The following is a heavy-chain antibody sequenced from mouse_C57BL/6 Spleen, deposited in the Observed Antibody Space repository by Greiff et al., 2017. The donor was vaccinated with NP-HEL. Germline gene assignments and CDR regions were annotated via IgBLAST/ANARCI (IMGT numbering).Heavy chain of an antibody. CDR3: ERDYKGALDD. D-gene: IGHD1-3*01. V-gene: IGHV5-6*01. CDR1: GFTFSSYG. J-gene: IGHJ4*01. Sequence: EVMLVESGGDLVKPGGSLKLSCAASGFTFSSYGMSWVRQTPDKRLEWVATISSGGSYTYYPDSVKGRFTISRDNAKNTLYLQMSSLKSEDTAMYYCERDYKGALDDWGKVTPVTVSS. CDR2: ISSGGSYT.